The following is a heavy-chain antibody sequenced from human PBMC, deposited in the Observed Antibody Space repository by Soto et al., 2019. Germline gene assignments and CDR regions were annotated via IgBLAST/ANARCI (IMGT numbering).Heavy chain of an antibody. Sequence: VQLLESGGGLVQPGGSLRLSCAASGFTFSSYAMSWVRQAPGKGLEWVSAISGSGGSTYYADSVKGRFTISRDNSKNTLYLQMNSLRAEDTAVYYCALARYCSSTSCREAVYFDYWGQGTLVTVSS. D-gene: IGHD2-2*01. CDR2: ISGSGGST. V-gene: IGHV3-23*01. J-gene: IGHJ4*02. CDR3: ALARYCSSTSCREAVYFDY. CDR1: GFTFSSYA.